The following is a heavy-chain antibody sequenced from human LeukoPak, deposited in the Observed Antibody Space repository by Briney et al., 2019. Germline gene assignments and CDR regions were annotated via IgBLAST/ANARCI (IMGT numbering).Heavy chain of an antibody. D-gene: IGHD4-23*01. CDR3: ARHDYGGNSAWFDS. V-gene: IGHV5-51*01. J-gene: IGHJ5*01. Sequence: GESLKISCKGSGYNFNNYWIGWVRQMPGKGLEWMGIINPADSDTRYSPSFQGQVSFSADKSINTAYLQWSSLRASDTAMYYCARHDYGGNSAWFDSWGQGTLVTVSS. CDR2: INPADSDT. CDR1: GYNFNNYW.